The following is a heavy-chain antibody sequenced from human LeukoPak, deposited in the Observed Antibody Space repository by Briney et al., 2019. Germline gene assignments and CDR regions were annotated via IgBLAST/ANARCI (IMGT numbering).Heavy chain of an antibody. V-gene: IGHV3-20*04. CDR1: GFTFDDYG. J-gene: IGHJ4*02. Sequence: LSGGSLRLSCAASGFTFDDYGMSWVRQAPGKGLEWVSGINWNGGSTVYADSVKGRFTISRDNAKNSLYLQMNSLRAEDTAVYYCARDLMGIAYRGAFYYWGQGTLVTVSS. CDR3: ARDLMGIAYRGAFYY. D-gene: IGHD6-13*01. CDR2: INWNGGST.